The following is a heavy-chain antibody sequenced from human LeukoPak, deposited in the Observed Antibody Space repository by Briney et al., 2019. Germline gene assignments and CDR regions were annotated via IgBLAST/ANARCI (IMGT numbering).Heavy chain of an antibody. V-gene: IGHV3-30*02. D-gene: IGHD6-13*01. Sequence: PGGSLRLSCVASGFSFSDYGMHWVRQTPGKGLECVAFIHYGGSNTYCADSVKGRITISRDDSKNTLYLEMNSLRAEDTAVYYCASSRGSWPDYFDYWGQGTLVTVSS. CDR2: IHYGGSNT. CDR3: ASSRGSWPDYFDY. CDR1: GFSFSDYG. J-gene: IGHJ4*02.